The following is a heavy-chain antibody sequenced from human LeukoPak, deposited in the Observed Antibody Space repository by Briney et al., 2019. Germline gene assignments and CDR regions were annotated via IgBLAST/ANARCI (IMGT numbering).Heavy chain of an antibody. V-gene: IGHV4-39*07. J-gene: IGHJ5*02. Sequence: SETLYLTCAVSGGSINNSRYYWGWIRQPPGKGLEWIGSIYHNGSTYYNPSLKSRVTISVDTSKNQFSLKLSSVTAADTAVYYCARRIPTRHNNWFDPWGQGTLVTVSS. CDR1: GGSINNSRYY. CDR2: IYHNGST. CDR3: ARRIPTRHNNWFDP.